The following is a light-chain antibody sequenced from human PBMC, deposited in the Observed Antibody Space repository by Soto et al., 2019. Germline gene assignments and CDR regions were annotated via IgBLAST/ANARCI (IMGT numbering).Light chain of an antibody. V-gene: IGKV3-20*01. CDR2: GAS. CDR3: QYYGNSPRVT. J-gene: IGKJ4*01. Sequence: EIVLTQSPGTLSLSPGERATLSCRASQIVSRTSLTWYQQKPGQAPRRLIYGASLRATGIPARFSGSGSGTDFTLTISRLEPEDFAVYYCQYYGNSPRVTFGGGTKVELK. CDR1: QIVSRTS.